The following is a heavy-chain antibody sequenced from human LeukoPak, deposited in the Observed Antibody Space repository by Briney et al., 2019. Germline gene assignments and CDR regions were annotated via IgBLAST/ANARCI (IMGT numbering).Heavy chain of an antibody. CDR2: INHSGST. D-gene: IGHD6-13*01. V-gene: IGHV4-34*01. CDR3: ASRGIAAAGKAG. J-gene: IGHJ4*02. CDR1: GGSFSGYY. Sequence: SETLSLTCAVYGGSFSGYYWSWIRQPPGKGLEWIGEINHSGSTNYNPSLKSRVTISVDTSKNQFSLKLSSVTAADTAVYYCASRGIAAAGKAGWGQGTLVTVSS.